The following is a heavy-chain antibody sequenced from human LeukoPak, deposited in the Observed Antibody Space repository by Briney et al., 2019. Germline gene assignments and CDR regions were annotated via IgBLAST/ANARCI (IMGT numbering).Heavy chain of an antibody. D-gene: IGHD3-3*01. Sequence: GGSLRLSXAASGFTFSSYAMSWVSQAPGKGLEWVSAISGSGGATYYADSVKGRFTISRDNSKNTLYLQMNSLRAEDTAVYYCAKVPVFSLTISEVVTDDAFDIWGQGTIVTVSS. CDR2: ISGSGGAT. J-gene: IGHJ3*02. CDR1: GFTFSSYA. V-gene: IGHV3-23*01. CDR3: AKVPVFSLTISEVVTDDAFDI.